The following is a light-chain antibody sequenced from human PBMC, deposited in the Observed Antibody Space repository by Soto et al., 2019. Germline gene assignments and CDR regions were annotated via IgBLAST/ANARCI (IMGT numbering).Light chain of an antibody. Sequence: QSVLAQPPSVSGAPGQRVTISCTGRSYNIGAGYDVHWYKQLPGTAPRLLIYGNSNRPSGVPDRFSGSKSGTSASLAITGLQAEDEADYYCQSYDNSLKIVVGGGTKLTVL. CDR3: QSYDNSLKIV. CDR1: SYNIGAGYD. V-gene: IGLV1-40*01. J-gene: IGLJ3*02. CDR2: GNS.